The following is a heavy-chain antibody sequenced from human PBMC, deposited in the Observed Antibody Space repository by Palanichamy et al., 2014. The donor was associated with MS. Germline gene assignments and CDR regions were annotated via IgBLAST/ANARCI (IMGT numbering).Heavy chain of an antibody. CDR3: ARHDWFEP. CDR2: IYSGGST. Sequence: EVQLAEVRGRRWSSLGGPVRLSCAASGFIVSSDYMSWVRQAAGKGLEWVSVIYSGGSTYYADSVKGRFTISRDNSKNTVYLQMNSLRVEDTAVYYCARHDWFEPWGPGTQVTVSS. V-gene: IGHV3-66*04. J-gene: IGHJ5*02. CDR1: GFIVSSDY.